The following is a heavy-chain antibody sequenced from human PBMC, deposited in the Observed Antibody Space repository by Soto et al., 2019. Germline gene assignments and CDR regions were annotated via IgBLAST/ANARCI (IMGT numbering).Heavy chain of an antibody. D-gene: IGHD6-19*01. CDR2: IYYSGST. V-gene: IGHV4-59*01. CDR3: ARDSGVAGTDYYYYGMDV. J-gene: IGHJ6*02. CDR1: GGSISSYY. Sequence: SETLSLTCTVSGGSISSYYWSWIRQPPGKGLEWIGYIYYSGSTNYNPSLKSRVTISVDTSKNQFSLKLSSVTAADTAVYYCARDSGVAGTDYYYYGMDVWGQGTKVTVSS.